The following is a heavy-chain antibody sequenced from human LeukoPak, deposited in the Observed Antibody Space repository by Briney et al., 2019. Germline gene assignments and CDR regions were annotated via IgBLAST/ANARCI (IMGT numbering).Heavy chain of an antibody. J-gene: IGHJ4*02. CDR1: GFTVTNAW. CDR3: TTDLTYYYDSSGYYPFDY. D-gene: IGHD3-22*01. Sequence: GGSLRLSCAASGFTVTNAWMNWVRQAPGKGLEWVGLLKSKTDGGTTDYAAPVKGRFTISRDDSKNTLYLQMNSLKTEDTAVYYCTTDLTYYYDSSGYYPFDYWGQGTLVTVSS. CDR2: LKSKTDGGTT. V-gene: IGHV3-15*01.